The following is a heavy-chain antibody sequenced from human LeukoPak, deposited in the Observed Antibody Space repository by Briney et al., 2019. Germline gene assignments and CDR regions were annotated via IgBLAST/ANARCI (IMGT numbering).Heavy chain of an antibody. V-gene: IGHV3-30*18. Sequence: GGSLSLSCAASGFTFSSYGMHWVRQAPGKGLEWVAVISYDGSNKYYADSVKGRFTISRDNSKNTLYLQMNSLRAEDTAVYYCAKDRYDSSGHGDYWGQGTLVTVSS. CDR3: AKDRYDSSGHGDY. J-gene: IGHJ4*02. CDR1: GFTFSSYG. CDR2: ISYDGSNK. D-gene: IGHD3-22*01.